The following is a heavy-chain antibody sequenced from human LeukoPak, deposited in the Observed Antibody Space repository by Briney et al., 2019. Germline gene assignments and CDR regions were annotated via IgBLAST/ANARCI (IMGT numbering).Heavy chain of an antibody. CDR1: GFTFSSYA. CDR2: ISGSGGST. V-gene: IGHV3-23*01. J-gene: IGHJ5*02. Sequence: GGSLRLTCAASGFTFSSYAMSWVRQAPGKGLEWVSAISGSGGSTYYADSVKGRFTISRDNSKNTLYLQMNSLRAEDTAVYYCANCAVPAAMLYYWFDPWGQGTLVTVSS. D-gene: IGHD2-2*01. CDR3: ANCAVPAAMLYYWFDP.